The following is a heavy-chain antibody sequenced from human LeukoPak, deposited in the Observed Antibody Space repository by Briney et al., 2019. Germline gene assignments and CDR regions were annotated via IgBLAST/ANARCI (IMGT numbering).Heavy chain of an antibody. CDR2: IRYDGSNK. J-gene: IGHJ4*02. D-gene: IGHD1-7*01. V-gene: IGHV3-30*02. CDR3: AKDLSRFNWNYESLDY. CDR1: GFTFSSYG. Sequence: GGSLRLSCAASGFTFSSYGMHWVRQAPGKGLDWVAFIRYDGSNKYYADFVKGRFTISRDNSKNTLYLQMNSLRAEDTAVYYCAKDLSRFNWNYESLDYWGQGTLVTVSS.